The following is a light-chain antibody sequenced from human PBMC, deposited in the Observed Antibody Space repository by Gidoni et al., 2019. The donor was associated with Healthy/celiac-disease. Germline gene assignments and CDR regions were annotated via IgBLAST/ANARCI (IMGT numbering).Light chain of an antibody. CDR1: QSVSSSY. J-gene: IGKJ1*01. Sequence: EIVFTPSPGTLSWSPGERATLSCRASQSVSSSYLAWYQQKPGQAPRLLIYGASSRATGIPDRFRGSGSGTDFTLTISRLEPEDFAVYYCQQYGSSPGTFGQGTKVEIK. CDR3: QQYGSSPGT. V-gene: IGKV3-20*01. CDR2: GAS.